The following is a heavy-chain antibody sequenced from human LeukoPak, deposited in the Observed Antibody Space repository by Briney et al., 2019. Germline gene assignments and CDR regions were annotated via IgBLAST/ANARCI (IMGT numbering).Heavy chain of an antibody. CDR1: GGSISSGGYY. V-gene: IGHV4-31*03. CDR2: IYYSGST. J-gene: IGHJ4*02. CDR3: ARDQDTAPFDY. D-gene: IGHD5-18*01. Sequence: PSETLSLTCTVSGGSISSGGYYWSWIRQHLGKGLEWIGYIYYSGSTYYNPSLKSRVTISVDTSKNQFSLKLSSVTAADTAVYYCARDQDTAPFDYWGQGTLVTVSS.